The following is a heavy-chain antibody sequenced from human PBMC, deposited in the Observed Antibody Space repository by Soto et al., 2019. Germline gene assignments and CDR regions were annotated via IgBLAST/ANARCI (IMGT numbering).Heavy chain of an antibody. CDR3: ARDRYPIVPDY. Sequence: QVQLQESGPGLVKPSQTLSLTCTVSGGSISSGGYYWSWIRQHPGKGLEWIGYIYYSGSTYYNPSLKRXXTXPXXTSKHQLPLKLSSVTAADTAVYYCARDRYPIVPDYWGQGTLVTVSS. V-gene: IGHV4-31*03. J-gene: IGHJ4*02. CDR1: GGSISSGGYY. D-gene: IGHD1-26*01. CDR2: IYYSGST.